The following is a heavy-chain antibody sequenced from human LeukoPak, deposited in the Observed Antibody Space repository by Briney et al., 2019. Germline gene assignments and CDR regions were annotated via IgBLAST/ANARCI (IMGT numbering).Heavy chain of an antibody. CDR3: AAYYYDSSGYYYFDY. Sequence: SVKASCKASGGTFSSYAISWVRQAPGQGLEWMGRIIPILGIANYAQKFQGRVTITADKSTSTAYMELSSLRSEDTAVYCCAAYYYDSSGYYYFDYWGQGTLVTVSS. CDR2: IIPILGIA. CDR1: GGTFSSYA. J-gene: IGHJ4*02. V-gene: IGHV1-69*04. D-gene: IGHD3-22*01.